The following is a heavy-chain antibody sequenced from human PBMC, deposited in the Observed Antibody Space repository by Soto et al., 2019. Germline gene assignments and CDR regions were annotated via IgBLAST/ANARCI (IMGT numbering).Heavy chain of an antibody. CDR3: ARNPHSSSMLNWFDS. CDR2: ISSSSSTI. J-gene: IGHJ5*01. D-gene: IGHD6-19*01. V-gene: IGHV3-48*02. Sequence: GGSLRLSCAASGFTFSSYSMNWVRQAPGKGLEWVSYISSSSSTIYYADSVKGRFTISRDNAKNSLYLQMNSLRDEDTAVYYCARNPHSSSMLNWFDSWAQGTLVTVSS. CDR1: GFTFSSYS.